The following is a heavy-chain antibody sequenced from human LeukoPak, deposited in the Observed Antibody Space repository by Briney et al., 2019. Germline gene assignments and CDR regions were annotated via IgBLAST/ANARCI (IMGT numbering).Heavy chain of an antibody. Sequence: ASVKVSCKASGYTFIAYYVHWMRQAPGQGLELLGWVSAANNPEYSQKFQGRVVITRDASATTSYLELNSLRSEDTAVYYCAMSVEMPPIPSFDYWGQGTLVTVSS. CDR3: AMSVEMPPIPSFDY. J-gene: IGHJ4*02. CDR1: GYTFIAYY. D-gene: IGHD5-24*01. CDR2: VSAANNP. V-gene: IGHV1-3*01.